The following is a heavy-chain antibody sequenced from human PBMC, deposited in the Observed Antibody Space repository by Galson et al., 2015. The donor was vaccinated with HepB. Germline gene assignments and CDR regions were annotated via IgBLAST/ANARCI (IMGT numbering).Heavy chain of an antibody. CDR2: TSFDGSET. CDR3: AKDLNYGDYRGFDP. CDR1: GFSFSSYG. V-gene: IGHV3-30*18. Sequence: LRLSCAASGFSFSSYGMHWDRQAPGKGLEWVAATSFDGSETFYGDSVKGRFTISRDNSKTTLYLEMSDLRLEDTAVYYCAKDLNYGDYRGFDPWGQGTLVTVSA. D-gene: IGHD4-17*01. J-gene: IGHJ5*02.